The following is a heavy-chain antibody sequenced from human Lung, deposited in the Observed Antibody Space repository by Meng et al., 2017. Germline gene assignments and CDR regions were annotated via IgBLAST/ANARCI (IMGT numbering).Heavy chain of an antibody. Sequence: QVKHQQCGARLLQPSETLPLTCVVSGGSFSNYYWSWIRQPPGKGLEWIGEINHSGSTNYNPSLESRATISVDTSQNNLSLKLSSVTAADSAVYYCARGPTTMAHDFDYWGQGTLVTVSS. D-gene: IGHD4-11*01. CDR3: ARGPTTMAHDFDY. J-gene: IGHJ4*02. CDR2: INHSGST. V-gene: IGHV4-34*01. CDR1: GGSFSNYY.